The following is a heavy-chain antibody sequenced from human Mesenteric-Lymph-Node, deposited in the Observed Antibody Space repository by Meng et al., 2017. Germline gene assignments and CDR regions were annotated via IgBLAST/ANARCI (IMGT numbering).Heavy chain of an antibody. V-gene: IGHV4-4*02. CDR3: ARGLSYDILTGYYGGWFDP. CDR1: GGAITNRNW. Sequence: VQLHHSGPSLVGPSGTLSLTWPVSGGAITNRNWWSWVRLPPGKGLEWIGEINHSGSTNYNPSLKSRVTISVDTSKNQFSLKLSSVTAADTAVYYCARGLSYDILTGYYGGWFDPWGQGTLVTVSS. CDR2: INHSGST. J-gene: IGHJ5*02. D-gene: IGHD3-9*01.